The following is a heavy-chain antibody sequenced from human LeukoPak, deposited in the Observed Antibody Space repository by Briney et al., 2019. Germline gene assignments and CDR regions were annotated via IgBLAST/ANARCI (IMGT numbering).Heavy chain of an antibody. J-gene: IGHJ6*02. V-gene: IGHV3-23*01. CDR2: ISGSGGST. Sequence: GGSLRLSCAASGFTFSSYAMSWVRLAPGKGVEWVSAISGSGGSTYYADSVKGRFTISGDNSKNTLYLQMNSLRAEDPAVYYCAKQFGLYYYYGMDVWGQGTTVTVSS. CDR3: AKQFGLYYYYGMDV. D-gene: IGHD3-16*01. CDR1: GFTFSSYA.